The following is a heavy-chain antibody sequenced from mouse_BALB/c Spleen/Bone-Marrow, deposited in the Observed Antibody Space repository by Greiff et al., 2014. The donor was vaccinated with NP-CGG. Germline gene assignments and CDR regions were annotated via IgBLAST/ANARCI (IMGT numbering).Heavy chain of an antibody. D-gene: IGHD2-1*01. CDR2: ISSGGSYT. CDR1: GFTFSKYG. J-gene: IGHJ4*01. V-gene: IGHV5-6*01. CDR3: ARQYGNFGVMDY. Sequence: EVMLVESGGDLVKPGGSLKLSCAASGFTFSKYGMSWVRQTLDKRLEWVANISSGGSYTYYPDSVKGRFTISRDNAKNTLYLQMSSLKSEDTAMYYCARQYGNFGVMDYWGQGTSVTVSS.